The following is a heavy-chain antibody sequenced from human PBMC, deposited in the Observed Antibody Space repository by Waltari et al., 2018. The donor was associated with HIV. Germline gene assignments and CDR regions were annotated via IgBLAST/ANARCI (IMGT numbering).Heavy chain of an antibody. J-gene: IGHJ5*02. CDR3: ARVPGIAAAGSWFDP. CDR1: GYSISSGYY. Sequence: QVQLQESGPGLVKPSETLSLTCAVSGYSISSGYYWGWIRQPPGKGLEWIGSIYHSGSTYYNPSLKSRVTISVDTSKNQFSLKLSSVTAADTAVYYCARVPGIAAAGSWFDPWGQGTLVTVSS. V-gene: IGHV4-38-2*01. D-gene: IGHD6-13*01. CDR2: IYHSGST.